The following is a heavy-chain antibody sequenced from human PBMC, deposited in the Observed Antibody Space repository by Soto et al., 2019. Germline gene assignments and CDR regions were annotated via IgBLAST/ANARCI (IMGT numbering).Heavy chain of an antibody. D-gene: IGHD6-13*01. Sequence: GESLRLSCAASGFTFSSYSMNWVRQAPGKGLEWVSYISSSSSTIYYADSVKGRFTISRDNAKNSLYLQMNSLRDEDTAVYYCARAGGIAAAGTRVDAFDIWGQGTMVTVSS. J-gene: IGHJ3*02. V-gene: IGHV3-48*02. CDR1: GFTFSSYS. CDR3: ARAGGIAAAGTRVDAFDI. CDR2: ISSSSSTI.